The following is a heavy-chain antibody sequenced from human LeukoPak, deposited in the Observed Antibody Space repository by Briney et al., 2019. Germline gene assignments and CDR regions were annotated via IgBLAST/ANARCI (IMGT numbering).Heavy chain of an antibody. CDR2: ISSTSTYI. CDR3: ARGRAAGP. CDR1: GFTFSDYY. J-gene: IGHJ5*02. Sequence: GGSLRLSCAASGFTFSDYYMGWIRQAPGKGLEWVSSISSTSTYIYYADSVKGRFTISRDNAKNSLYLQMNSLRAEDTAVYYCARGRAAGPWGQGTLVTVSS. D-gene: IGHD6-25*01. V-gene: IGHV3-11*06.